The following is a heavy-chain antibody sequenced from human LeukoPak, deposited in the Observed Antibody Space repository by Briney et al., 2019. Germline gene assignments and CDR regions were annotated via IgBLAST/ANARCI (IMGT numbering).Heavy chain of an antibody. J-gene: IGHJ4*02. CDR1: GGSFSGYY. CDR2: INHSGST. V-gene: IGHV4-34*01. Sequence: PSETLSPTCAVYGGSFSGYYWSWIRQPPGKGLEWIGEINHSGSTNYNPSLKSRVTISVDTSKNQFSLKLSSVTAADTAVYYCARSMVPGVPPRDWGQGTLVTVSS. D-gene: IGHD3-10*01. CDR3: ARSMVPGVPPRD.